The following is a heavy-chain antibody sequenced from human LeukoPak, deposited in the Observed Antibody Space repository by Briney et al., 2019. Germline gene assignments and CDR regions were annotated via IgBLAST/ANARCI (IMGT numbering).Heavy chain of an antibody. CDR2: ISYDGSNK. Sequence: PGRSLRLSCAASGFTFSSYAMHWVRQAPGKGLERVAVISYDGSNKYYADSVKGRFTISRDNSKNTLYLQMNSLRAEDTAVYYCASLSRGRAFDIWGQGTMVTVSS. CDR1: GFTFSSYA. CDR3: ASLSRGRAFDI. J-gene: IGHJ3*02. V-gene: IGHV3-30-3*01. D-gene: IGHD3-10*01.